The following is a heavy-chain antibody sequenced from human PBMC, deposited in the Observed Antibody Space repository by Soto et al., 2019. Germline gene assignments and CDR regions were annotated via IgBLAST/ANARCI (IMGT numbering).Heavy chain of an antibody. V-gene: IGHV3-30*18. CDR2: ISYDGSNK. CDR3: AKDYLELRYYFDY. D-gene: IGHD1-7*01. CDR1: GFTFSSYG. J-gene: IGHJ4*02. Sequence: GGSLRLSCAASGFTFSSYGMHWVRQAPGKGLEWVAVISYDGSNKYYADSVKGRFTISRDNSKNTLYLQMNSLRAEDTAVYYCAKDYLELRYYFDYWGQGTLVTVSS.